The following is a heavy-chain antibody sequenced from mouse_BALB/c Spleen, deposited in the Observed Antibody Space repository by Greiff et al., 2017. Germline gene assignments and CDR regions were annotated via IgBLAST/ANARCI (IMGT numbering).Heavy chain of an antibody. Sequence: DVMLVESGGGLVRPGGSLKFSCAASGFTFSSYAMSWVRQTPEKRLEWVASISSGGSTYYPDSVKGRFTISRDNARNILYLQMSSLRSEDTAMYYCARAPLYWYFDVWGAGTTVTVSS. CDR1: GFTFSSYA. CDR3: ARAPLYWYFDV. CDR2: ISSGGST. J-gene: IGHJ1*01. V-gene: IGHV5-6-5*01.